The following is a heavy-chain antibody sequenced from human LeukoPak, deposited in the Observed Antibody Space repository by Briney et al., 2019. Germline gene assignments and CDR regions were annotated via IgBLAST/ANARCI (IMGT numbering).Heavy chain of an antibody. CDR3: ARDHNDGYNFY. V-gene: IGHV3-7*01. D-gene: IGHD3-22*01. J-gene: IGHJ4*02. CDR2: IKEDGSAT. CDR1: GFGFSSDW. Sequence: PGGSLRLSCVASGFGFSSDWMTWGRQAPGKGLEWVANIKEDGSATYYADSVKGRFITSRDNAKNSLYLQMNSLRVEDTAVYFCARDHNDGYNFYWGQGAVFTVSS.